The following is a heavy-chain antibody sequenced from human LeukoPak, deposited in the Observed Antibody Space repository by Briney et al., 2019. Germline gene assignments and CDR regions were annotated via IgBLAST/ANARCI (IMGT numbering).Heavy chain of an antibody. CDR1: GYTFTSYD. CDR3: AGDGMTTVTLYYFDY. V-gene: IGHV1-8*01. CDR2: MNPNSGNT. Sequence: ASVKVSCKASGYTFTSYDINWVRQATGQGLEWMGWMNPNSGNTGYAQKFQGRVTMTRNTSISTAYMELSSLRSDDTAVYYCAGDGMTTVTLYYFDYWGQGTLVTVSS. J-gene: IGHJ4*02. D-gene: IGHD4-17*01.